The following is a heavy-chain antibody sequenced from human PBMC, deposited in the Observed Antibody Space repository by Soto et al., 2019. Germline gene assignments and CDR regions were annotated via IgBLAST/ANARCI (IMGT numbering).Heavy chain of an antibody. CDR1: GFTFSSYA. CDR3: AEDQGGTGPVDDYVWGSYRYYYYYGMDV. CDR2: ISGSGGST. D-gene: IGHD3-16*02. J-gene: IGHJ6*02. Sequence: GGSLRLSCAASGFTFSSYAMSWVRQAPGKGLEWVSAISGSGGSTYYADSVKGRFTISRDNSKNTLYLQMNSLRAEDTTVCYCAEDQGGTGPVDDYVWGSYRYYYYYGMDVWGQGTTVTVSS. V-gene: IGHV3-23*01.